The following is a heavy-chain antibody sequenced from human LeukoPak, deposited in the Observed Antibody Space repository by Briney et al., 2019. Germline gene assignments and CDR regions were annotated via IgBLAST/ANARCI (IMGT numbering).Heavy chain of an antibody. CDR3: ARTMVRGVIADY. CDR2: ITGRGTNT. Sequence: GGSLRLSCAASGFTFSDYYMTWIRQAPGKGLEWVSYITGRGTNTNYADSVKGRFTISRDNAKNSLYLQMNSLRAEDTAVYYCARTMVRGVIADYWGQGTLVTVSS. CDR1: GFTFSDYY. J-gene: IGHJ4*02. V-gene: IGHV3-11*03. D-gene: IGHD3-10*01.